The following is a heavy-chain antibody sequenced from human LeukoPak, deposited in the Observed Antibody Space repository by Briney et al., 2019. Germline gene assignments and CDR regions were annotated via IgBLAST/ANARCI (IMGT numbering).Heavy chain of an antibody. CDR2: IESDGSSA. Sequence: PGGSLRLSCAASGFTFSRHWMHWVRQAPGKGLVWVSRIESDGSSASYADSVKGRFTIFRDNAKNTLYLQMNSLRAEDTAVYYCTRDPSAMMGFSDYWGQGTLVTVSS. CDR3: TRDPSAMMGFSDY. D-gene: IGHD3-22*01. J-gene: IGHJ4*02. CDR1: GFTFSRHW. V-gene: IGHV3-74*01.